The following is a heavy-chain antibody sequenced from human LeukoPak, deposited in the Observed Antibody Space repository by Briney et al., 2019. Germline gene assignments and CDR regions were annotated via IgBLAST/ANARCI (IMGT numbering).Heavy chain of an antibody. CDR3: ARPVPSRLGWFDP. Sequence: SETLSLTCTVSGGSISSSSYYWGWIRQPPGKGLEWIGSIYYSGSTYYNPSLKSRVTISVDTSKNQFSLKLSSVTAADTAVYYCARPVPSRLGWFDPWGQGTLVTVSS. D-gene: IGHD1-1*01. J-gene: IGHJ5*02. CDR1: GGSISSSSYY. CDR2: IYYSGST. V-gene: IGHV4-39*01.